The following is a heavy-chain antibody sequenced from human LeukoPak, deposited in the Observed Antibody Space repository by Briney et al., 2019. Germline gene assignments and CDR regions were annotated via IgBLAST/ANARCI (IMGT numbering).Heavy chain of an antibody. CDR1: GFTFSSYW. J-gene: IGHJ5*02. CDR2: INGDGSST. D-gene: IGHD4-11*01. V-gene: IGHV3-74*01. CDR3: ARGDYGNYVPSDP. Sequence: GGSLRHSCAASGFTFSSYWMHWVRQAPGKGLVWVSRINGDGSSTSYADSVKGRFTISRDNAKNTLYLQMNSLRAEDTAVYYCARGDYGNYVPSDPWGQGTLVTVSS.